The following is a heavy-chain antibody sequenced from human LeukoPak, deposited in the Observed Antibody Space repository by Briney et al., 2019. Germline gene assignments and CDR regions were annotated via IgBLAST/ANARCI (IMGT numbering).Heavy chain of an antibody. CDR2: ISGSGGST. Sequence: PGGSLRLSCAASGFTFSSYAMSWVRQAPGKGLEWVSAISGSGGSTYYADSVKGRFTISRDNSKNTLYLQMNSLRAEDTAVYYCAKDVPHVLLWFGNIDYWGQGTLVTVSS. CDR3: AKDVPHVLLWFGNIDY. J-gene: IGHJ4*02. D-gene: IGHD3-10*01. CDR1: GFTFSSYA. V-gene: IGHV3-23*01.